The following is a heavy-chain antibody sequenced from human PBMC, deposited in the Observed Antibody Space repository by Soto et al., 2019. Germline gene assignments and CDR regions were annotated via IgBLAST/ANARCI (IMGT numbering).Heavy chain of an antibody. V-gene: IGHV3-21*01. CDR1: GFTFSSYA. D-gene: IGHD2-15*01. J-gene: IGHJ4*02. CDR3: ARDAQPRFCSGVSCPYYFNY. Sequence: GGSLRLSCAASGFTFSSYAMSWVRQAPGKGLEWVSSISSSSTYIYYADSVKGRFTISRDNAKNSLYLQMNSLRVEDTAVYYCARDAQPRFCSGVSCPYYFNYGGQGTLFTVSS. CDR2: ISSSSTYI.